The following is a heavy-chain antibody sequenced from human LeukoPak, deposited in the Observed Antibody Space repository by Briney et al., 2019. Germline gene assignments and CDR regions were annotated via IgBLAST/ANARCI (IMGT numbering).Heavy chain of an antibody. CDR1: GGSISSSSYY. Sequence: SETLSLTCTVSGGSISSSSYYWGWIRQPPGKGLEWIGSIYYSGSTNYNPSLKSRVTISVDTSKNQFSLKLSSVTAADTAVYYCAREYVGDLLAFDIWGQGTMVTVSS. D-gene: IGHD2-15*01. CDR2: IYYSGST. CDR3: AREYVGDLLAFDI. V-gene: IGHV4-39*07. J-gene: IGHJ3*02.